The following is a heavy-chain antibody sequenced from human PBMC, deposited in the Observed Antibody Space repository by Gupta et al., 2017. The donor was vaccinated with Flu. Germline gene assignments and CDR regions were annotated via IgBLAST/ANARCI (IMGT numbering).Heavy chain of an antibody. V-gene: IGHV3-23*01. J-gene: IGHJ4*02. CDR3: AKEYQNRDSSGWYGAPSHYFDY. Sequence: EVQLLESGGGLVQPGGSLRLSCAASGFTFSSYAMSWVRQAPGKGLEWVSAISGSGGSTYYADPVKGRFTISRENSKNTRYLQMNSLRAEDTAVYYCAKEYQNRDSSGWYGAPSHYFDYWGQGTRGTVSS. CDR2: ISGSGGST. CDR1: GFTFSSYA. D-gene: IGHD6-19*01.